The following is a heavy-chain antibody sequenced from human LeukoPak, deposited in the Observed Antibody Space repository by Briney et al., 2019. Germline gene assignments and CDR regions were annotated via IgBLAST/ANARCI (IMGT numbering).Heavy chain of an antibody. Sequence: SVKVSCKASGGTFSSYAISWVRQAPGQGLEWMGGIIPIFGTANYAQKFQGRVTITADESTSTAYMELSRLRSDDTAVYYCARWMATVTTPDYWGQGTLVTVSS. CDR2: IIPIFGTA. J-gene: IGHJ4*02. V-gene: IGHV1-69*13. CDR1: GGTFSSYA. D-gene: IGHD4-11*01. CDR3: ARWMATVTTPDY.